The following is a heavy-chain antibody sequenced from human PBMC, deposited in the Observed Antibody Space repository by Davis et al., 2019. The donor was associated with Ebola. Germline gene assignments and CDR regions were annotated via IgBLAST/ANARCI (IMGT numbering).Heavy chain of an antibody. CDR3: ARESYVLRFTDV. D-gene: IGHD3-3*01. CDR1: GFTFSTYA. CDR2: ISAGGGST. J-gene: IGHJ6*04. V-gene: IGHV3-23*01. Sequence: GESLKISCVVSGFTFSTYAMSWVRQAPGKGLEWVSAISAGGGSTYYADSVKGRFTISRDNSKNTLYLQMNSLRADDTAVYYCARESYVLRFTDVWGKGTTVTVSS.